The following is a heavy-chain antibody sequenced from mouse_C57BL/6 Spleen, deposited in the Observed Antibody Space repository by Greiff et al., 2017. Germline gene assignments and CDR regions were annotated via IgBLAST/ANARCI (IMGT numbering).Heavy chain of an antibody. Sequence: VKLVESGPGLVQPSPSLSITCTVSGFSLTSYGVHWVRQSPGKGLEWLGVIWRGGSTDYNAAFMSRLSITKDNSKSQVFFKMNSLQADDTAIYYCAKNDRDYYGSSYDVFYFDYWGQGTTLTVSS. D-gene: IGHD1-1*01. CDR3: AKNDRDYYGSSYDVFYFDY. V-gene: IGHV2-5*01. CDR1: GFSLTSYG. CDR2: IWRGGST. J-gene: IGHJ2*01.